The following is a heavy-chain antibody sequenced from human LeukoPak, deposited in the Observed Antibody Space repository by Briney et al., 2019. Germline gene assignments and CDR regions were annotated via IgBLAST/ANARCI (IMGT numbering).Heavy chain of an antibody. V-gene: IGHV4-61*02. D-gene: IGHD6-6*01. Sequence: SETLSLTCTVSGGSISSGSYYWSWIRQPAGKGLEWIGRIYSSGSTNYNPSLKSRVTISQDTSKNQVSLKLSSVTAADTAVYYCARDPRYSSSAHVFDIWGQGTMVTVSS. J-gene: IGHJ3*02. CDR3: ARDPRYSSSAHVFDI. CDR2: IYSSGST. CDR1: GGSISSGSYY.